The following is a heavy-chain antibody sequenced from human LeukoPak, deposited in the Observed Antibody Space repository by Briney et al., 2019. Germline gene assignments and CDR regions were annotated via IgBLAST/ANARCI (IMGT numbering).Heavy chain of an antibody. CDR3: ATPGRDGYNWDYFDY. D-gene: IGHD5-24*01. V-gene: IGHV1-69*13. J-gene: IGHJ4*02. CDR1: GGTFSSYA. CDR2: IIPIFGTA. Sequence: SAKVSCKASGGTFSSYAISWVRQAPGQGLEWMGGIIPIFGTANYAQKFQGRVTITADESTSTAYMELSSLRSEDTAVYYCATPGRDGYNWDYFDYWGQGTLVTVSS.